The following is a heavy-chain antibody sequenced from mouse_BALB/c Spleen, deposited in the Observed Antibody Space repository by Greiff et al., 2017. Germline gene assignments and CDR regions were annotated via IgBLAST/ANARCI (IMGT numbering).Heavy chain of an antibody. D-gene: IGHD2-4*01. J-gene: IGHJ2*01. CDR3: ARDYDYFDY. CDR2: IDPANGNT. V-gene: IGHV14-3*02. CDR1: GFNIKDTY. Sequence: EVHLVESGAELVKPGASVKLSCTASGFNIKDTYMHWVKQRPEQGLEWIGRIDPANGNTKYDPKFQGKATITADTSSNTAYLQLSSLTSEDTAVYYCARDYDYFDYWGQGTTLTVSS.